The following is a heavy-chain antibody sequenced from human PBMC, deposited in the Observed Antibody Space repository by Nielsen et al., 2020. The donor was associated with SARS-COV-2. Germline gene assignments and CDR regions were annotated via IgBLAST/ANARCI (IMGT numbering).Heavy chain of an antibody. J-gene: IGHJ4*02. CDR1: GYSFTTYY. V-gene: IGHV1-46*01. CDR3: ARDSDGWPFDY. CDR2: INPSGGST. D-gene: IGHD5-24*01. Sequence: ASVKVSCKASGYSFTTYYMHWVRQAPGQGLEWMGIINPSGGSTTYAQKFQGRVTMTRDTSTSTLYMELNSLKSEDTAVYYCARDSDGWPFDYWGQGTLVTVSS.